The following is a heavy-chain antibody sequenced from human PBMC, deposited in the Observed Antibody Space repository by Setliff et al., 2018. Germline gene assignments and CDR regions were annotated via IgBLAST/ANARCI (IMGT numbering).Heavy chain of an antibody. CDR3: ARAGYELGQYNWFDP. CDR1: DASIGGSGYY. J-gene: IGHJ5*02. CDR2: IHYSGST. Sequence: SETLSLTCTVSDASIGGSGYYWGWIRQPPGKGPEWIGNIHYSGSTHYNPSLKSRVTISVDTSKNQFSLNLSSVTAADTAVYYCARAGYELGQYNWFDPWGQGTLVTVSS. V-gene: IGHV4-39*07. D-gene: IGHD2-2*01.